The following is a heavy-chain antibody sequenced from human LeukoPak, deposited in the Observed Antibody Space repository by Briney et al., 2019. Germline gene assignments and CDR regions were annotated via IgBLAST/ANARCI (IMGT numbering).Heavy chain of an antibody. Sequence: GGSLRLSCAASGFTFSSYSMNWVRQAPGKGPEWVSSISSSSSYIYYADSVKGRFTISRDNAKNSLYLQMNSLRAEDTAVYYCARESDTAMVFDYWGQGTLVTVSS. J-gene: IGHJ4*02. CDR1: GFTFSSYS. D-gene: IGHD5-18*01. CDR2: ISSSSSYI. V-gene: IGHV3-21*01. CDR3: ARESDTAMVFDY.